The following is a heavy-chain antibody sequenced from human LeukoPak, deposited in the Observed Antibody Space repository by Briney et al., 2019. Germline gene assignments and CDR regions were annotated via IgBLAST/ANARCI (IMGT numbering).Heavy chain of an antibody. CDR1: GYTLTNYY. Sequence: GASVKVSCKASGYTLTNYYMRWVRQAPGQGLEWMGIINPNGGSTSYAQKFQGRVTMTRDTSTSTVYMELSSLRSEDTAVYYCARLGAPYCSGGRCDIGRFDPWGQGTLVTVSS. CDR2: INPNGGST. V-gene: IGHV1-46*01. D-gene: IGHD2-15*01. CDR3: ARLGAPYCSGGRCDIGRFDP. J-gene: IGHJ5*02.